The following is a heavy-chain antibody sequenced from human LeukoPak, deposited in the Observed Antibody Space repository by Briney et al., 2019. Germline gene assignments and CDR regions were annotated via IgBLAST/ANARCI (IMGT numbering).Heavy chain of an antibody. CDR1: GFTFSTYV. V-gene: IGHV3-23*01. CDR3: GRYYVMDA. J-gene: IGHJ6*02. Sequence: GGSLRLSCAASGFTFSTYVMNWVRQAPGKGLEWVSTISDSGGSTYYADSVKGRFTVSRDNSKSTLYLQMNSLRAEDTAVYYCGRYYVMDAWGQGTSVTVSS. CDR2: ISDSGGST.